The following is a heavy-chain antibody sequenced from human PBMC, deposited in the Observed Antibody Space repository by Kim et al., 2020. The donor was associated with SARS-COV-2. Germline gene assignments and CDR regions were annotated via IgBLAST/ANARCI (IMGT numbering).Heavy chain of an antibody. CDR1: GGTFSSYA. J-gene: IGHJ6*02. V-gene: IGHV1-69*04. Sequence: SVKVSCKASGGTFSSYAINWVRQAPGQGLEWMGRIIPILGIANYAQKFQGRVTITADKSTSTAYMELSSLRSEDTAVYYCASYGDSFTYYYYYGVDVGG. CDR3: ASYGDSFTYYYYYGVDV. D-gene: IGHD4-17*01. CDR2: IIPILGIA.